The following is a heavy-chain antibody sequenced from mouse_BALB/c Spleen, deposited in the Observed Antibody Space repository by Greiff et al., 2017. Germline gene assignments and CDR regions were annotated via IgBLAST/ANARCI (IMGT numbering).Heavy chain of an antibody. J-gene: IGHJ2*01. D-gene: IGHD2-12*01. CDR1: GYTFTSYV. Sequence: VQLQQSGPELVKPGASVKMSCKASGYTFTSYVMHWVKQKPGQGLEWIGYINPYNDGTKYNEKFKGKATLTSDKSSSTAYMELSSLTSEDSAVYSGARYYYSYHGYFDYWGQGTTLTVSS. CDR3: ARYYYSYHGYFDY. V-gene: IGHV1-14*01. CDR2: INPYNDGT.